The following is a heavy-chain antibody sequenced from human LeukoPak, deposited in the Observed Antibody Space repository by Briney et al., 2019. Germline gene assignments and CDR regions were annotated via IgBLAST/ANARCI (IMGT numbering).Heavy chain of an antibody. CDR1: GGTFSSYA. D-gene: IGHD3-3*01. J-gene: IGHJ4*02. V-gene: IGHV1-69*05. CDR2: IIPIFGTA. Sequence: SVKVSCKASGGTFSSYAISWVRQAPGQGLEWMGGIIPIFGTANYAQKFQGRVTITTDESTSTVYMELSSLRSEDTAVYYCARGVLEWFGGPFDYWGQGTLVTVSS. CDR3: ARGVLEWFGGPFDY.